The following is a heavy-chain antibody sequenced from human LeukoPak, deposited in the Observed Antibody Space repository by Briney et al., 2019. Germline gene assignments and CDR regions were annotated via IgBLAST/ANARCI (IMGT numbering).Heavy chain of an antibody. Sequence: SGGSLRLSCAASGFTFSSYSMNWVRQAPGKGLEWVLSISSSSSYIYYADSVKGRFTISRDNAKNSLYLQMNSLRAEDTAVYYCARDQVVWQLGGVFGYWGQGTLVTVSS. CDR1: GFTFSSYS. CDR3: ARDQVVWQLGGVFGY. D-gene: IGHD3-16*01. CDR2: ISSSSSYI. J-gene: IGHJ4*02. V-gene: IGHV3-21*01.